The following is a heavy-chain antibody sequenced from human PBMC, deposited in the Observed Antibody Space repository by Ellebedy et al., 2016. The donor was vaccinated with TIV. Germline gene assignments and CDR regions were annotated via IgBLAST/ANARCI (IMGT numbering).Heavy chain of an antibody. Sequence: ESLKISCAASGFTFSTYSMNWVRQPPGKGLEWIGYIYYSGSTYYNPSLKSRVTISVDTSKNQFSLKLNSVTAADTAVYYCARAQGAWYSDLWGRGTLVSVSS. J-gene: IGHJ2*01. CDR3: ARAQGAWYSDL. V-gene: IGHV4-59*01. CDR1: GFTFSTYS. CDR2: IYYSGST. D-gene: IGHD4/OR15-4a*01.